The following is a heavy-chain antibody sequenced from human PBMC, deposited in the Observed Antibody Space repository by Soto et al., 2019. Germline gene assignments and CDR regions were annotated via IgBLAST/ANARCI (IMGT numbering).Heavy chain of an antibody. Sequence: GGSLRLSCAVSGFTFSSYWMSWVRQAPGKGLEWVANIKQDGSEKYYVDSVKGRFTISRDNAKNSLYLQMNSLRAEDTAVYYCARDSPLVAARPSDAFDIWGQGTMVTVSS. CDR3: ARDSPLVAARPSDAFDI. V-gene: IGHV3-7*03. CDR2: IKQDGSEK. J-gene: IGHJ3*02. D-gene: IGHD6-6*01. CDR1: GFTFSSYW.